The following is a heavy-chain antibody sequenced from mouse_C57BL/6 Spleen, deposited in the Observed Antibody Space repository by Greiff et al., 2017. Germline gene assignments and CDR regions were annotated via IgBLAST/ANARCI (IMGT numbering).Heavy chain of an antibody. V-gene: IGHV2-2*01. CDR1: GFSLTSYG. CDR2: IWSGGST. CDR3: ARNHEGYFDV. J-gene: IGHJ1*03. Sequence: QVQLQQSGPGLVQPSQSLSITCPVSGFSLTSYGVHWVRQSPGKGLEWLGVIWSGGSTDYNAAFISRLSISKDNSKSQVFFKMNSLQADDTAIYYCARNHEGYFDVWGTGTTVTVSS.